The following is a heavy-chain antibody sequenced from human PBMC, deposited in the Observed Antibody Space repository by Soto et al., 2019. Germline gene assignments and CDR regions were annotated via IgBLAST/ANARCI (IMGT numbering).Heavy chain of an antibody. D-gene: IGHD5-18*01. CDR3: AGPRGYSYGYLVY. CDR1: GGSFSGYY. J-gene: IGHJ4*02. Sequence: PSETLSLTCAVYGGSFSGYYWSWIRQPPGKGLEWIGEINHSGSTNYNPSLKSRVTISVDTSKNQFSLKLSSVTAADTAVYYCAGPRGYSYGYLVYWGQGTLVTVSS. CDR2: INHSGST. V-gene: IGHV4-34*01.